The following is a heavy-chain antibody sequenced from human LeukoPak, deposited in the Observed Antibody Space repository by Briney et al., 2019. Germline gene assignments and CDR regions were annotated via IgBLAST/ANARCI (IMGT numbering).Heavy chain of an antibody. V-gene: IGHV4-4*07. Sequence: SETLSLTCTVSGDSISRYYWSWIRQPAGKGLEWIGRVSTSGSTNYNPSLKSRVTMSVDTSKNQFSLRLSSVTAADTAVYYCARGRDSRGYQFMGFDSWGQGTLVTVSS. J-gene: IGHJ4*02. D-gene: IGHD3-22*01. CDR1: GDSISRYY. CDR3: ARGRDSRGYQFMGFDS. CDR2: VSTSGST.